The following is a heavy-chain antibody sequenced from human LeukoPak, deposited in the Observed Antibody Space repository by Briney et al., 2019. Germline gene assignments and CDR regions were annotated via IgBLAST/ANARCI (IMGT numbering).Heavy chain of an antibody. CDR1: GGSFSGYY. V-gene: IGHV4-34*01. CDR3: AREPGVDSSSWSDQNYYYYGMDV. J-gene: IGHJ6*02. D-gene: IGHD6-13*01. CDR2: INHSGST. Sequence: KPSETLSLTCAVYGGSFSGYYWSWIRQPPGKGLEWIGEINHSGSTNYNPSLKSRVTISVDTSKNQFSLKLSSVTAADTAVYYCAREPGVDSSSWSDQNYYYYGMDVWGQGTTVTVSS.